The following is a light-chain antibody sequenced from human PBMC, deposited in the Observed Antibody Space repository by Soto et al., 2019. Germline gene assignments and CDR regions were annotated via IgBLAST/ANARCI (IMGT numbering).Light chain of an antibody. CDR3: QQYYNPPQN. CDR2: WAS. V-gene: IGKV4-1*01. J-gene: IGKJ1*01. CDR1: QTILYGPNNKNY. Sequence: DIVMTQSPDSLAVSLGERATINCKSSQTILYGPNNKNYLAWYQQKPGQPPKLLIYWASTRESGVPDRFSGSGSDTDFTRTISSLQAEDVAVYSCQQYYNPPQNFGQGTKVEIK.